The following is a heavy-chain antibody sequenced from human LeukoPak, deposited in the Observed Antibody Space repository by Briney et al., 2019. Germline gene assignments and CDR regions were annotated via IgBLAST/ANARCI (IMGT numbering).Heavy chain of an antibody. V-gene: IGHV3-15*01. J-gene: IGHJ4*02. D-gene: IGHD3-22*01. CDR3: TRATYYYDSSGYYLTVFDY. Sequence: GGSLRLSCAASGFTFSNAWMSWVRQAPGKGVEWVGRIKSKTDGGTTDYAAPVKGRFTISRDDSKNTLYLQMNSLKTEDTAVYYCTRATYYYDSSGYYLTVFDYWGQGTLVTVSS. CDR2: IKSKTDGGTT. CDR1: GFTFSNAW.